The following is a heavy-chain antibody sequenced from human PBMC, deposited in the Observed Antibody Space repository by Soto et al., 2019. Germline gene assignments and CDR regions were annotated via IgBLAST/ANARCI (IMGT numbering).Heavy chain of an antibody. Sequence: QVQLVESGGGVVQPGRSLRLSCAASGFTFNNFAIHWVRQTPGKGLEWMAVISYDGSNKYYADSVKGRFTISRDNSKNTMYLQMNSLRPEDTAVYYCARASPQVGSNYCDSWGQGTLVTVSS. J-gene: IGHJ4*02. CDR2: ISYDGSNK. V-gene: IGHV3-30-3*01. D-gene: IGHD1-26*01. CDR1: GFTFNNFA. CDR3: ARASPQVGSNYCDS.